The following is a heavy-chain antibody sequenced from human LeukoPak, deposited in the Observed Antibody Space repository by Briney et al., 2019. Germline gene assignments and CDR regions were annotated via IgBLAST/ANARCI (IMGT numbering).Heavy chain of an antibody. J-gene: IGHJ5*02. CDR3: ARDHTIFGVVISWFDP. CDR1: GYSISSDYY. Sequence: SETLSLTCIVSGYSISSDYYWGWIRQPPGKGLEWIGCIYHSGSTYYNPSLKSRVTISVDTSKNQFSLKLSSVTAADTAVYYCARDHTIFGVVISWFDPWGQGTLVTVSS. CDR2: IYHSGST. V-gene: IGHV4-38-2*02. D-gene: IGHD3-3*01.